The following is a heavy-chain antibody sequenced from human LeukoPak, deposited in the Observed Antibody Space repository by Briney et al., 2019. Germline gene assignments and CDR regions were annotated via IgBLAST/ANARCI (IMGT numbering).Heavy chain of an antibody. CDR2: VSGSGGST. CDR1: GFTFSSYA. D-gene: IGHD4-17*01. CDR3: AKGNYGDYCNLYFDY. J-gene: IGHJ4*02. Sequence: QTGGPLRLSCAASGFTFSSYAMSWGRQAPGKGLEWVSTVSGSGGSTFYGDSVKGRFTISRDNSKNTLYLQMNSLRAEDTAVYYCAKGNYGDYCNLYFDYWGQGTLVTVSS. V-gene: IGHV3-23*01.